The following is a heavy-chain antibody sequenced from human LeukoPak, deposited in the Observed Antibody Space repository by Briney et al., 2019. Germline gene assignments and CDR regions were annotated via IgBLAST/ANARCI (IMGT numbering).Heavy chain of an antibody. V-gene: IGHV4-38-2*01. J-gene: IGHJ5*02. Sequence: SETLSLTCAVSGYSISSGYYWGWIRQPPGKGLEWIGSIYHSGTTYYNPSLKSRFTISVDTSKNQFSLKLSSVTAADTAVYYCASLCSGGSCYLESGWFDPWGQGTLVTVSS. D-gene: IGHD2-15*01. CDR3: ASLCSGGSCYLESGWFDP. CDR2: IYHSGTT. CDR1: GYSISSGYY.